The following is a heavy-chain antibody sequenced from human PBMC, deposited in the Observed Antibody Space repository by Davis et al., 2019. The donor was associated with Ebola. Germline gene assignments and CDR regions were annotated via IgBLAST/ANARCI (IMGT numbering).Heavy chain of an antibody. CDR2: FSYGDNTH. V-gene: IGHV4-39*01. Sequence: SETLSLTCTVSGASISSRSYYWGWIRQPPGKGLEWVGSFSYGDNTHYYNPSLRSRVTISVETSRNQFSLKLSSATAADTAVYYCARPWYSGTYYDAYDIWGQGTMVAVSS. J-gene: IGHJ3*02. D-gene: IGHD1-26*01. CDR1: GASISSRSYY. CDR3: ARPWYSGTYYDAYDI.